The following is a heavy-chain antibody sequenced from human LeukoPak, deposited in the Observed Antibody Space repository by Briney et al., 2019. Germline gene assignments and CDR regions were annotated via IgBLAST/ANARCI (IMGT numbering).Heavy chain of an antibody. V-gene: IGHV4-59*01. Sequence: SETLSATCTVSGGSISSYYWSWIRQPPGKGLEWIGYIYYSGSTNYNPSLKSRVTMSVDTSKNEFSLKLSSVTAADTAVYYCARETYSSSPPRLWGPGTLVTVSS. CDR3: ARETYSSSPPRL. J-gene: IGHJ2*01. D-gene: IGHD6-13*01. CDR1: GGSISSYY. CDR2: IYYSGST.